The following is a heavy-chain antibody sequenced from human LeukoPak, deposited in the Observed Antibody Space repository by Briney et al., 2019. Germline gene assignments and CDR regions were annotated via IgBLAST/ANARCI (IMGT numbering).Heavy chain of an antibody. D-gene: IGHD3-10*01. CDR3: VKDPGSLWFGDHFDY. J-gene: IGHJ4*02. CDR2: ISGSGGST. CDR1: GFTFSSYA. Sequence: PGGSLRLSCAASGFTFSSYAMSWVRQAPGKGLEWVSAISGSGGSTYYADSVKGRFTISRDNSKNTLYLQMNSLRAEDTAVYYCVKDPGSLWFGDHFDYWGQGTLVTVSS. V-gene: IGHV3-23*01.